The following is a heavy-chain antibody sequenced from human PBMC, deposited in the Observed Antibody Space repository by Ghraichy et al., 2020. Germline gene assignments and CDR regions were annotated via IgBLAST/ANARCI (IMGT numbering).Heavy chain of an antibody. V-gene: IGHV3-7*03. CDR1: GFTFSNYW. CDR2: IKPDVSER. CDR3: ARRVAVAGTWIWYLDL. D-gene: IGHD6-19*01. J-gene: IGHJ2*01. Sequence: GGSLRLSCATSGFTFSNYWMSWVRQAPGKGLEWVANIKPDVSERYYLDSVKGRFTISRDNANNSLYSQMHSLRAEDTAVYYCARRVAVAGTWIWYLDLWGRGTLVSVSS.